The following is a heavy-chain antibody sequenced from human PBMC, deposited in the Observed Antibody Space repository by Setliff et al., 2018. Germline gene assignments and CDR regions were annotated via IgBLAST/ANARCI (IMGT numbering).Heavy chain of an antibody. CDR3: ARAGDAAAGRKGVFEY. Sequence: PGGSLRLSCAASGFSFSRYEMIWVRQAPGKGLEWVAFMPYNEIHRYFADSVKGRFTISRDTSKNTLYLQMSSLRADDTAMYYCARAGDAAAGRKGVFEYWGQGSLVTVSS. D-gene: IGHD6-13*01. CDR2: MPYNEIHR. J-gene: IGHJ4*02. CDR1: GFSFSRYE. V-gene: IGHV3-30*03.